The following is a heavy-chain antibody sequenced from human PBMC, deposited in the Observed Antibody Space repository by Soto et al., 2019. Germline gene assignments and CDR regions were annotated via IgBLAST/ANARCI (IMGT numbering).Heavy chain of an antibody. Sequence: PWGSPRPPRAAPGFTFSRYAMGWGRQAPGKGLEWVSAISGSGGSTYYADSVKGRFTISRDNSKNTLYLQMNSLRAEDTAVYYCAKDRRGYSYGYFDYWGQGTLVTVSS. CDR1: GFTFSRYA. V-gene: IGHV3-23*01. J-gene: IGHJ4*02. D-gene: IGHD5-18*01. CDR3: AKDRRGYSYGYFDY. CDR2: ISGSGGST.